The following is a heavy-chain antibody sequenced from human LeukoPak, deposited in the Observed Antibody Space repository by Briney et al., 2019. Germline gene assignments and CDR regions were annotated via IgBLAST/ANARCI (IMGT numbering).Heavy chain of an antibody. Sequence: ASVKVSCKASGYNFASYGISWVRQAPGQGLEWMGWTNINSDNTRYAQKVQGRVTMTADTSTSTAYMELTSLRSDDTAVYYCAREYSDSWDQFDYWGQGTLVTVSS. V-gene: IGHV1-18*01. CDR1: GYNFASYG. CDR3: AREYSDSWDQFDY. D-gene: IGHD4-17*01. J-gene: IGHJ4*02. CDR2: TNINSDNT.